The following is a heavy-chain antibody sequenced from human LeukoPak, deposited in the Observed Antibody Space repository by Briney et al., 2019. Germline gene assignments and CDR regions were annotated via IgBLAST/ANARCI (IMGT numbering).Heavy chain of an antibody. D-gene: IGHD3-22*01. CDR3: ARVGYYYDSSGYYYYFDY. V-gene: IGHV1-8*01. CDR2: MNPNSGNT. Sequence: GASVKVSCKASGYTFTSYDINWVRQATGQGLEWMGWMNPNSGNTGYAQKFHGRVTMTRNTSISTAYMELSSLRSEDTAVYYCARVGYYYDSSGYYYYFDYWGQGTLVTVSS. CDR1: GYTFTSYD. J-gene: IGHJ4*02.